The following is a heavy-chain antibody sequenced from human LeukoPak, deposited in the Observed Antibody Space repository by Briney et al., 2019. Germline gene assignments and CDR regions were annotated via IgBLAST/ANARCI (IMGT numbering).Heavy chain of an antibody. CDR3: ARVGVRDSYGLDY. Sequence: TLSLTCAVSGGSISSGGYSWSWIRQPPGKGLEWIGYIYHSGSTYYNPSLKSRVTISVDRSKNQFSLKLSSVTAADTAVYYCARVGVRDSYGLDYWGQGTLVTVSS. J-gene: IGHJ4*02. V-gene: IGHV4-30-2*01. D-gene: IGHD5-18*01. CDR1: GGSISSGGYS. CDR2: IYHSGST.